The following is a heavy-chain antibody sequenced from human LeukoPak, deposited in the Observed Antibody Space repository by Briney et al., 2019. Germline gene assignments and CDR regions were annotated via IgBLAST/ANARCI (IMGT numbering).Heavy chain of an antibody. CDR3: ARGPSSNWSGLDF. CDR2: ISPTGSTT. J-gene: IGHJ4*02. V-gene: IGHV3-74*01. Sequence: GGSLRLSCAASGFSFSGHWMHWARQLPGRGLVWVSRISPTGSTTSYADSVKGRFTVSRDNAKNTLYLQVNNLRAEDTAVYYCARGPSSNWSGLDFWGQGTLLTVSS. CDR1: GFSFSGHW. D-gene: IGHD6-13*01.